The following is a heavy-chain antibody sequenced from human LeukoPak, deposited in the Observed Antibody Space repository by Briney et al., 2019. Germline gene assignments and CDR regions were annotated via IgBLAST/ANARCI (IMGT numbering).Heavy chain of an antibody. J-gene: IGHJ4*02. CDR3: ARATRGVASNFDY. Sequence: GGSLRLSCAASGFTFSSYSMNWVRQAPGKGLEWVSYTSSSGRTIYYADSVRGRFTISRDNAKNSVYLQMNRLRAEDMAVYYCARATRGVASNFDYWGQGTLVTVSS. V-gene: IGHV3-48*04. CDR2: TSSSGRTI. CDR1: GFTFSSYS. D-gene: IGHD2-15*01.